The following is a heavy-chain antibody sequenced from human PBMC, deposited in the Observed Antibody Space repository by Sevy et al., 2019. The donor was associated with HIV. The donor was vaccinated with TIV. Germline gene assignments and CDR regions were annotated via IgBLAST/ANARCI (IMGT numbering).Heavy chain of an antibody. CDR3: ARDFNTVTTFYGMDV. D-gene: IGHD4-17*01. CDR1: GFTFSSYG. CDR2: IWYDGSNK. Sequence: GGSLRLSCAASGFTFSSYGMHWVRQAPGKGLEWVAVIWYDGSNKYYADSVKGRFTISRDNSKNTLYLQMNSLRAEDPAVYYCARDFNTVTTFYGMDVWGQGTTVTVSS. J-gene: IGHJ6*02. V-gene: IGHV3-33*01.